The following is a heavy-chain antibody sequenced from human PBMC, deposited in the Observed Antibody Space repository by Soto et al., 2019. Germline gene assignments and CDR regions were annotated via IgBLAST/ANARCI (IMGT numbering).Heavy chain of an antibody. CDR3: AREGGSSTWYTY. V-gene: IGHV4-59*01. Sequence: PSETLSLTCTVSGGSLSHYYWSWIRQPPGKALEWIGFIYNSGSTNYNPSLKSRVTITVDTSKNQFSLKLTSVTAADTAVYYCAREGGSSTWYTYWGQGTLVTVS. CDR1: GGSLSHYY. J-gene: IGHJ4*02. CDR2: IYNSGST. D-gene: IGHD6-13*01.